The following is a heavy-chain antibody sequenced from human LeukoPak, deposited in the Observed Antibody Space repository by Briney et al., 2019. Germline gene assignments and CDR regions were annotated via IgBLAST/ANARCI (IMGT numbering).Heavy chain of an antibody. CDR1: GFTFSNYW. J-gene: IGHJ4*02. V-gene: IGHV3-74*01. CDR3: ARVMRGYCSGGSCYSGYYFDY. Sequence: PGGSLRLSCAASGFTFSNYWIHWVRQAPGKGLVWVSRINTDGSVTSYADSVKGRFTISRDNAKNTLYLQMNSLRAEDTAVYYCARVMRGYCSGGSCYSGYYFDYWGQGTLVTVSS. CDR2: INTDGSVT. D-gene: IGHD2-15*01.